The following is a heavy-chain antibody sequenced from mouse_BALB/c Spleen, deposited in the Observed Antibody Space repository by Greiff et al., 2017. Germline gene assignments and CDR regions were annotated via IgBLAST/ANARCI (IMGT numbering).Heavy chain of an antibody. J-gene: IGHJ3*01. CDR3: ARMGYGNFAY. D-gene: IGHD2-1*01. CDR2: ISYSGST. CDR1: GYSITSDYA. Sequence: LMESGPGLVKPSQSLSLTCTVTGYSITSDYAWNWIRQFPGNKLEWMGYISYSGSTSYNPSLKSRISITRDTSKNQFFLQLNSVTTEDTATYYCARMGYGNFAYWGQGTLVTVSA. V-gene: IGHV3-2*02.